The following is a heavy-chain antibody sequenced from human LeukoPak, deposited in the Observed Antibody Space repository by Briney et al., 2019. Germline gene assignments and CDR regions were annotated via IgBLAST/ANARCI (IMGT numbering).Heavy chain of an antibody. CDR2: IYYSGST. CDR3: ARFRTVVVPAAKSFDP. D-gene: IGHD2-2*01. J-gene: IGHJ5*02. Sequence: SETLSLTCTVSGGSISSSSYYWGWIRQPPGKGLEWIGSIYYSGSTYYNPSLKSRVTISVDTSKNQFSLKLSSVTAADTAVYYCARFRTVVVPAAKSFDPWGQGTLVTVSS. V-gene: IGHV4-39*07. CDR1: GGSISSSSYY.